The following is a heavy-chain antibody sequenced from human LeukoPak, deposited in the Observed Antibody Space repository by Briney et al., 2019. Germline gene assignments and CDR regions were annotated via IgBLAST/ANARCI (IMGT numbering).Heavy chain of an antibody. D-gene: IGHD5-12*01. CDR3: ARGPQGGYIFFDY. J-gene: IGHJ4*02. CDR1: GFTVSSNY. CDR2: IYGGANT. Sequence: GGSLRLSCAASGFTVSSNYMTWVRQAPGKGLEWVSLIYGGANTYYADSVKGRFTISRDNSKNTLYLQMNSLRPEDTAVYYCARGPQGGYIFFDYWGQGTLVSVSS. V-gene: IGHV3-66*01.